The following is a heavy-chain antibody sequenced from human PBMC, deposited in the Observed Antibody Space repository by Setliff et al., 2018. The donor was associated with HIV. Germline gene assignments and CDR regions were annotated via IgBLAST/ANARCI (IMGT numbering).Heavy chain of an antibody. CDR3: AKVGA. Sequence: GGSLRLSCVASGFTFSDYELNWVRQAPGKRPEWLAYIGASGRTMYYADSVRGRFTISRDNSKNTLYLQMNSLRAEDTAVYYCAKVGAWGQGTLVTVSS. V-gene: IGHV3-23*01. J-gene: IGHJ4*02. CDR1: GFTFSDYE. CDR2: IGASGRTM.